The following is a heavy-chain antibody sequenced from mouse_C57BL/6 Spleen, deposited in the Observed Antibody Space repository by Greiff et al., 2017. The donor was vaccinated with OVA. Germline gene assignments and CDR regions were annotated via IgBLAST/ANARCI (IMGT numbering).Heavy chain of an antibody. D-gene: IGHD2-5*01. CDR1: GFTFSDYY. Sequence: EVHLVESEGGLVQPGSSMKLSCTASGFTFSDYYMAWVRQVPEKGLEWVANINYDGSSTYYLDSLKSRFIISRDNAKNILYLQMSSLKSEDTATYYCAREDYSNSGDYAMDYWGQGTSVTVSS. CDR3: AREDYSNSGDYAMDY. CDR2: INYDGSST. J-gene: IGHJ4*01. V-gene: IGHV5-16*01.